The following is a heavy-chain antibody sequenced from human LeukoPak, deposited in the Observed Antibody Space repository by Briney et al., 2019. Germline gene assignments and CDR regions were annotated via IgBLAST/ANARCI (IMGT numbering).Heavy chain of an antibody. CDR3: ARDYGDYYFDY. Sequence: GGSLSLSCAASGFTFSSYWMSWVRQAPGKGLEWVANIKQDGSEKYYVDSVKGRFTISRDNAKNSLYLQMNSLRAEDTAVYYCARDYGDYYFDYWGQGTLVTVSS. V-gene: IGHV3-7*01. CDR2: IKQDGSEK. CDR1: GFTFSSYW. J-gene: IGHJ4*02. D-gene: IGHD4-17*01.